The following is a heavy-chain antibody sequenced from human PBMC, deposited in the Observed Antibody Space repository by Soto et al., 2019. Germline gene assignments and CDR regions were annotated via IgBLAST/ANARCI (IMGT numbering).Heavy chain of an antibody. CDR1: GYTFTIYA. Sequence: GASVKVSVKASGYTFTIYAMHWVRQAPVQRLEWMGCINAGNGNTKYSQKFQGRVTITRDTSASTAYMELSSLRSEDTAVYYCARDPTSGSYPYWGQGTLVTVSS. D-gene: IGHD1-26*01. J-gene: IGHJ4*02. V-gene: IGHV1-3*01. CDR2: INAGNGNT. CDR3: ARDPTSGSYPY.